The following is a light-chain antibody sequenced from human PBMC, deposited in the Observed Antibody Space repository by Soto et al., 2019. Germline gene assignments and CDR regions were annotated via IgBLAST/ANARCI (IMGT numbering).Light chain of an antibody. CDR1: SGDFGGPKY. J-gene: IGLJ1*01. CDR2: DVD. V-gene: IGLV2-14*03. CDR3: GPYTTSNTRV. Sequence: QSALTQPASVSGSPGQSITISCTGTSGDFGGPKYVSWYQHHPGKAPKLIIYDVDNRPSGVSTRFSGSKSGNTASLTISGLQAEDEADYYCGPYTTSNTRVFGTGTKVTVL.